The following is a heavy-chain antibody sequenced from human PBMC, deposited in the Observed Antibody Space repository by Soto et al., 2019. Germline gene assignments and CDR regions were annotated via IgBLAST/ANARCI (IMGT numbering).Heavy chain of an antibody. CDR2: INHSGST. CDR1: GGSFRGYY. V-gene: IGHV4-34*01. J-gene: IGHJ5*02. Sequence: PSESLSVTCAGYGGSFRGYYWRWIRKPPGEGLEWIGEINHSGSTNYNPSLKSRVTISVDTSKNQFALKLISVTAADTAVYYCARVRVTMVRGVITSHWFDPWGQGTLVTVSS. CDR3: ARVRVTMVRGVITSHWFDP. D-gene: IGHD3-10*01.